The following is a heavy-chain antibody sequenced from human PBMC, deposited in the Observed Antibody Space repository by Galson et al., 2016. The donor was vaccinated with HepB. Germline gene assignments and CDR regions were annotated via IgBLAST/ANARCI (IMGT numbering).Heavy chain of an antibody. V-gene: IGHV3-23*01. CDR2: SASGDIT. Sequence: SLRLSCAASGLTFRSYAFSWLRQAPGKGLEWVSVSASGDITYYAHSVKGRFTISRDKSENTLFLNMISLRAEDTASYYCASHLGGSSLDPFDIWGRGTMVTVSS. J-gene: IGHJ3*02. CDR1: GLTFRSYA. CDR3: ASHLGGSSLDPFDI. D-gene: IGHD3-16*01.